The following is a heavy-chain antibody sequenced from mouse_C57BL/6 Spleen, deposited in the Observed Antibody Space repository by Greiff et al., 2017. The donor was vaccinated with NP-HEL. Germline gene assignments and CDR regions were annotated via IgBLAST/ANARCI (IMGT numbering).Heavy chain of an antibody. V-gene: IGHV7-1*01. D-gene: IGHD3-3*01. Sequence: EVQLVESGGGLVQSGRSLRLSCATSGFTFSDFYMEWVRQAPGKGLEWIAASRNKANDYTTEYSASVKGRFIVSRDTSQSILYLQMNALRAEDTAIYYCARDAGGRVFDYWGQGTTLTVSS. CDR1: GFTFSDFY. J-gene: IGHJ2*01. CDR3: ARDAGGRVFDY. CDR2: SRNKANDYTT.